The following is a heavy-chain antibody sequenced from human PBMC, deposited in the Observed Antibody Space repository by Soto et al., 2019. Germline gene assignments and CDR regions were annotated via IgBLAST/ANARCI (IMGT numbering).Heavy chain of an antibody. CDR3: VKEWTPRRAFYS. Sequence: EVQLLESGGGLVQPGGSLRLSYAASRFMFSRYAMSWVRQAPGKGLEWVSGISGSGGSTWYADSVKGRFTISRDNSKNMVYLQMNSLRVEDTAQDFCVKEWTPRRAFYSWGQGTQVTVSS. J-gene: IGHJ4*02. CDR2: ISGSGGST. V-gene: IGHV3-23*01. CDR1: RFMFSRYA. D-gene: IGHD5-12*01.